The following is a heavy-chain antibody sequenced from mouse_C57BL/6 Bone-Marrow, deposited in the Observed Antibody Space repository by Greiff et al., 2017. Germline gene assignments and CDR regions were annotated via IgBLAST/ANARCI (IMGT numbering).Heavy chain of an antibody. Sequence: QVQLKQPGAELVKPGASVKVSCKASGYTFTSYWMHWVKQRPGQGLEWIGRIHPSDSDTNYNQKFKGKATLTVDKSSSTAYMQLSSLTSEDSAVYYCAIYGLLYSYWYFDVWGTGTTVTVSS. J-gene: IGHJ1*03. D-gene: IGHD2-12*01. V-gene: IGHV1-74*01. CDR1: GYTFTSYW. CDR3: AIYGLLYSYWYFDV. CDR2: IHPSDSDT.